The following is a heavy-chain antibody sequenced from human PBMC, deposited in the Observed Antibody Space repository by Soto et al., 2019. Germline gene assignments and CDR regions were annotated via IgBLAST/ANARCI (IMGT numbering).Heavy chain of an antibody. D-gene: IGHD3-16*01. Sequence: QVQLVQSGAEVKNPGASVKVSCKASGYTFTRYGIGWARQAPGQGLEWMGWINTYNGNTNYAQNVKGRVTLTTDTSTSTAYMELRSLRSNYTAIYYCAMVDVYVTPSPQDVWGQGTTVIVSS. J-gene: IGHJ6*02. CDR2: INTYNGNT. CDR3: AMVDVYVTPSPQDV. CDR1: GYTFTRYG. V-gene: IGHV1-18*01.